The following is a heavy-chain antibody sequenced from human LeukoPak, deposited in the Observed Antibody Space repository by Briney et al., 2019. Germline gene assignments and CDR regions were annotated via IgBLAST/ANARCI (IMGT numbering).Heavy chain of an antibody. J-gene: IGHJ5*02. CDR2: SVGGGGSK. D-gene: IGHD6-19*01. CDR1: GDPRRRKG. Sequence: SLTLPCASTGDPRRRKGCRSGRPPQRKRKKWESASVGGGGSKYYGDSVKGRFTISRDNSKYTLYLQMNSLRAEDTAVYNCANHLSSGWTYNWFDPWGQGTLVTVSS. V-gene: IGHV3-23*01. CDR3: ANHLSSGWTYNWFDP.